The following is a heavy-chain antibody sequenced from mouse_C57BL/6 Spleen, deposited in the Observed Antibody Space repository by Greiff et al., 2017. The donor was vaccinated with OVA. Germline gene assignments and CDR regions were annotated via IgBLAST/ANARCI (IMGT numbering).Heavy chain of an antibody. Sequence: EVQVVESGGGLVQPGGSLKLSCAASGFTFSDYYMYWVRQTPEKRLEWVAYISNGGGSTYYPDTVKGRFTISRDNAKKTLYLQMSRLKSEDTAMYYCARHDGYYPFDYWGQGTTLTVSS. J-gene: IGHJ2*01. V-gene: IGHV5-12*01. CDR2: ISNGGGST. CDR1: GFTFSDYY. D-gene: IGHD2-3*01. CDR3: ARHDGYYPFDY.